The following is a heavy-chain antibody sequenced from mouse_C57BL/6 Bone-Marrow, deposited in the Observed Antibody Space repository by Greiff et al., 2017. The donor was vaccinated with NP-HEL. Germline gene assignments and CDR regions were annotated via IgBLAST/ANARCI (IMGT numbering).Heavy chain of an antibody. Sequence: QVQLQQPGAELVKPGASVKLSCKASGYTFTSYWMHWVKQRPGQGLEWIGMIHPNSGRTNYTEKFKSKATLTVDKSSSTAYMQLSSLTSVDSAVYYCARGITTVVARSFDYWGQGTTLTVSS. V-gene: IGHV1-64*01. CDR1: GYTFTSYW. D-gene: IGHD1-1*01. CDR2: IHPNSGRT. CDR3: ARGITTVVARSFDY. J-gene: IGHJ2*01.